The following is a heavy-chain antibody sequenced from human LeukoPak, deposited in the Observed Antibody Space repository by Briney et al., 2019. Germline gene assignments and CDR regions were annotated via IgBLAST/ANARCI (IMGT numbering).Heavy chain of an antibody. CDR1: GNYW. D-gene: IGHD2-8*02. V-gene: IGHV3-74*01. Sequence: PGGSLRLSCAASGNYWMHWVRQAPGKGLVWVSHINSDGSWTSYADSVKGRFTISRDISENTLYLQMNSLRAEDTAIYYCVRERVMAGGSNYGMDVWGQGTTVTVSS. J-gene: IGHJ6*02. CDR2: INSDGSWT. CDR3: VRERVMAGGSNYGMDV.